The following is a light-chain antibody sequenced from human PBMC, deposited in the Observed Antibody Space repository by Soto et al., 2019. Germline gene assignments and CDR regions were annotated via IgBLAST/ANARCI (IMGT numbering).Light chain of an antibody. V-gene: IGKV3-15*01. CDR2: HAS. CDR1: QSVSNN. J-gene: IGKJ4*01. CDR3: QQYNEWPRT. Sequence: EIVMTQSPATLSVSPGERATLSCRASQSVSNNLAWYQQKPGQAPRLLIYHASTGATGIPARFSGSGSGTELTLTISRVQSEDFAYYYCQQYNEWPRTFGGGTKVEIK.